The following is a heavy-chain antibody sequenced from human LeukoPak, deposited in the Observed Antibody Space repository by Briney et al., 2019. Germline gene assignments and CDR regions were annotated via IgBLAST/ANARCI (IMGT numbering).Heavy chain of an antibody. CDR2: ISGSGVST. D-gene: IGHD3-16*01. J-gene: IGHJ4*02. V-gene: IGHV3-23*01. CDR3: AKERRYGGAFDY. Sequence: GGTLRLSCAASGFTFSTYGMNWVRQAPGKGLEWVSGISGSGVSTYYADSVKGRFAISRDNSKNTLYLQMNSLRAEDTAVYYCAKERRYGGAFDYWGQGTLVTVSS. CDR1: GFTFSTYG.